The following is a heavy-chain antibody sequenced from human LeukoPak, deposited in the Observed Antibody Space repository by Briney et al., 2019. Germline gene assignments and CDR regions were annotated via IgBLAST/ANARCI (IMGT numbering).Heavy chain of an antibody. Sequence: GGSLRLSCAASGFTFSSYWMHWVRQAPGKGLVWVSRINSDGSSTSYADSVKGRFTISRDNAKNSLYLQMNSLRAEDTAVYYCARAHYLHYYDSSGYAHWGQGTLVTVSS. D-gene: IGHD3-22*01. CDR1: GFTFSSYW. V-gene: IGHV3-74*01. J-gene: IGHJ4*02. CDR2: INSDGSST. CDR3: ARAHYLHYYDSSGYAH.